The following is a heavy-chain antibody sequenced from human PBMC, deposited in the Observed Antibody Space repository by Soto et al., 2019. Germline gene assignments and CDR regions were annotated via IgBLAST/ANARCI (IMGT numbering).Heavy chain of an antibody. D-gene: IGHD3-16*02. Sequence: SETLSLTCTVSGGSISSSSYYWGWIRQPPGKGLEWIGSIYYSGSTYYNPSLKSRVTISVDTSKNQFSLKLSSVTAADTAVYYCARHSILGGGVIVIPGSHYFDYWGQGTLVTVSS. CDR1: GGSISSSSYY. CDR2: IYYSGST. CDR3: ARHSILGGGVIVIPGSHYFDY. J-gene: IGHJ4*02. V-gene: IGHV4-39*01.